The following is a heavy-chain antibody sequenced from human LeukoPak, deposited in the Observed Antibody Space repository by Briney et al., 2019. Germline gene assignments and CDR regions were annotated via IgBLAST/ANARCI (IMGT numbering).Heavy chain of an antibody. CDR2: ISYDGSNK. CDR3: ARDHGGSYLISYYFDY. D-gene: IGHD1-26*01. V-gene: IGHV3-30*04. Sequence: GGSLRLSCAASGFTFSSYAMHWVRQAPGKGLEWVAVISYDGSNKYYADSVKGRLTISRDNSKNTLYLQMNSLRAEDTAVYYCARDHGGSYLISYYFDYWGQGTLVTVSS. J-gene: IGHJ4*02. CDR1: GFTFSSYA.